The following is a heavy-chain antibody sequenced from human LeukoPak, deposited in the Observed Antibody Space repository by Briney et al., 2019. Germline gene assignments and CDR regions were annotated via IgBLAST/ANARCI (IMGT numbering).Heavy chain of an antibody. CDR1: GGSISSYY. V-gene: IGHV4-59*01. D-gene: IGHD3-3*01. CDR3: AGDVFGVVTPYFDY. CDR2: IHYSGST. Sequence: PSETLSLTCTVSGGSISSYYWSWIRQPPGKGLEWIGYIHYSGSTNYNPSLKSRVTISVDTSKNQFSLKLSSVTAADTAVYYCAGDVFGVVTPYFDYWGQGTLVTVSS. J-gene: IGHJ4*02.